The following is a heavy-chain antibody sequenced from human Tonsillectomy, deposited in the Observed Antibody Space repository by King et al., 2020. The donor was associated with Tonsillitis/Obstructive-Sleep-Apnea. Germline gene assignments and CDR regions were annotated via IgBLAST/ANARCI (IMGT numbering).Heavy chain of an antibody. CDR2: INHGGSP. CDR1: GXSXSGXY. Sequence: VQLQQWGAGXXKXSETLSXTXAXXGXSXSGXYWTWXRQXARXXXEWXGXINHGGSPSHDPSXTGRXTISVDTXXKQXSXNXKSXXAXGTAVYYXARGTTETAXDXXGQXTMVTVSS. CDR3: ARGTTETAXDX. V-gene: IGHV4-34*01. D-gene: IGHD4-17*01. J-gene: IGHJ3*01.